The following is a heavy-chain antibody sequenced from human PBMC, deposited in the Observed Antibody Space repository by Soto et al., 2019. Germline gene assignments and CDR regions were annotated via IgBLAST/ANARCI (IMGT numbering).Heavy chain of an antibody. V-gene: IGHV4-61*01. CDR2: ISYSGST. Sequence: QVQLQESGPGLVKPSETLSLTCTVSGASLSSGNYYWSWIRQPPGKGLECIGYISYSGSTNYNPSLKSRVTVSIDTSKNQFSLKLSSVTAADTAVYYCARVSGSYYAYWGQGPLVTVSS. J-gene: IGHJ4*02. D-gene: IGHD1-26*01. CDR1: GASLSSGNYY. CDR3: ARVSGSYYAY.